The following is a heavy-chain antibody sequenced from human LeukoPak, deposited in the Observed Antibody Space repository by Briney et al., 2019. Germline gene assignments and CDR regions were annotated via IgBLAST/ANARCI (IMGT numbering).Heavy chain of an antibody. CDR1: GGSISSYY. Sequence: KPSETLSLTCTVSGGSISSYYWSWIRQPPGKGLEWIGYIYHSGSTYYNPSLKSRVTISVDRSKNQFSLKLSSVTAADTAVYYCARGAYYYDSSGYTRYYFDYWGQGTLVTVSS. V-gene: IGHV4-59*12. CDR2: IYHSGST. D-gene: IGHD3-22*01. J-gene: IGHJ4*02. CDR3: ARGAYYYDSSGYTRYYFDY.